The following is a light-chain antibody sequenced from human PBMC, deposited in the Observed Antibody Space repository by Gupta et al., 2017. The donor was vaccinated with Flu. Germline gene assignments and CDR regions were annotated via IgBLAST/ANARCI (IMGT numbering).Light chain of an antibody. CDR3: QQYYSSPPWT. Sequence: DIVMTQSPVSLALSPRARATIHCTSSQCVLYSYNDKNYLAWYQQKPGQPPKLLIYCASTRETGIPDRFSGSGSGTDFTLTISSLQSEDVAVYYCQQYYSSPPWTFGQGTKVEIK. J-gene: IGKJ1*01. V-gene: IGKV4-1*01. CDR1: QCVLYSYNDKNY. CDR2: CAS.